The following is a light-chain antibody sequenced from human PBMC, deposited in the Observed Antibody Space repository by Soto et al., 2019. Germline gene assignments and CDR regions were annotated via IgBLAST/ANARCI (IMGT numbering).Light chain of an antibody. V-gene: IGKV3-15*01. CDR3: QQCDNWPRT. CDR1: QSVGNN. CDR2: GAS. Sequence: EIVLTQSPATLSVSPGEGATLSCRASQSVGNNLAWYQQKPGQAPRLLIHGASTRATDIPARFSGSGSGTEFTLTISSLQSEDFAVYYCQQCDNWPRTFGQGTKVDIK. J-gene: IGKJ1*01.